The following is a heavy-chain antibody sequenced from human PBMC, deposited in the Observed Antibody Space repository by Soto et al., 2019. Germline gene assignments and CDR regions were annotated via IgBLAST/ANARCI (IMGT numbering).Heavy chain of an antibody. CDR1: GFTFSIFA. J-gene: IGHJ4*02. V-gene: IGHV3-23*01. CDR2: TGYSGRTT. D-gene: IGHD6-6*01. CDR3: ATVHNSSRSFDF. Sequence: GSLRLSCAASGFTFSIFAMSWVRQAPGKGLEWVSTTGYSGRTTYYADSVKGRFTVSRDNSKSTLDLQMGSLRAEDTAVYFCATVHNSSRSFDFWGQGTLVTVSS.